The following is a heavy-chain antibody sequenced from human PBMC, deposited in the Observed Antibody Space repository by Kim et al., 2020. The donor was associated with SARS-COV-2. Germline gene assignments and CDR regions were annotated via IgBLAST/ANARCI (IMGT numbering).Heavy chain of an antibody. CDR3: ARLTIVGANYGDWDF. D-gene: IGHD1-26*01. CDR2: IDNSGAT. J-gene: IGHJ2*01. V-gene: IGHV4-39*02. CDR1: GGSISSYSYY. Sequence: SETLSLTCGVSGGSISSYSYYWGWLRQSPGEGLQYIGAIDNSGATYYNPSLERRVTISLDSYRTHYSLKVNSVTASDQAVYFCARLTIVGANYGDWDF.